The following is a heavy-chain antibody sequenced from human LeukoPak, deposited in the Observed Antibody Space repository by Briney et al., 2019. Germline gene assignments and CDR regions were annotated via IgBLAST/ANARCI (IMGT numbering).Heavy chain of an antibody. D-gene: IGHD3-3*01. Sequence: ASVKVSCKASGYTFTSYDINWVRQATGQGLEWMGWMNPNSGNTGYAQKFQGRVTITRNTSISTAYMELSSLRSEDTAVYYCARGPPNDFWSGYYLDWFDPWGQGTLVTVSS. CDR1: GYTFTSYD. CDR3: ARGPPNDFWSGYYLDWFDP. V-gene: IGHV1-8*03. CDR2: MNPNSGNT. J-gene: IGHJ5*02.